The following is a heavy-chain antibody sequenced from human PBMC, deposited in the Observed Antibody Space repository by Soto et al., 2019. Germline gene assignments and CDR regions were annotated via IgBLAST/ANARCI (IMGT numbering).Heavy chain of an antibody. V-gene: IGHV3-7*01. CDR2: IKQDGSEK. CDR3: SRLRGTANFDY. D-gene: IGHD3-16*01. CDR1: GFTFSTFW. Sequence: GSLRLSCAASGFTFSTFWMSWVRQAPGKGLEWVANIKQDGSEKYYVDSVKGRFTVSRDSAKDSLYLQMNSLRAEDTAVYYCSRLRGTANFDYWGQGT. J-gene: IGHJ4*02.